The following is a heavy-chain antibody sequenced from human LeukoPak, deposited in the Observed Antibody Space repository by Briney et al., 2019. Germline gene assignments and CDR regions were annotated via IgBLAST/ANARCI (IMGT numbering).Heavy chain of an antibody. V-gene: IGHV3-33*08. CDR1: GFTFSSYS. Sequence: GESLRLSCAASGFTFSSYSMHWVRQAPGKGLEWVAVIWYDGSNKYYADSVKGRFTISRDNSKNTLYLQMNSLRAEDTAVYYCARDYCSGGSCSDFDYWGQGTLVTVSS. J-gene: IGHJ4*02. CDR3: ARDYCSGGSCSDFDY. CDR2: IWYDGSNK. D-gene: IGHD2-15*01.